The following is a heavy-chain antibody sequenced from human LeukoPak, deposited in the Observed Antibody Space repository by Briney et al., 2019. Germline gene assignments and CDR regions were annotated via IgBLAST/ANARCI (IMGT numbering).Heavy chain of an antibody. CDR1: GFTFSSYY. D-gene: IGHD2-2*01. Sequence: PGGSLRLSCAASGFTFSSYYMGWVRQAPGKGLEWVSYISSSGSTIYYADSVKGRFTISRDNAKNSLYLQMNSLRAEDTAVYYCARGPLHVVVPAATWFDPWGQGILVTVSS. CDR2: ISSSGSTI. CDR3: ARGPLHVVVPAATWFDP. J-gene: IGHJ5*02. V-gene: IGHV3-48*03.